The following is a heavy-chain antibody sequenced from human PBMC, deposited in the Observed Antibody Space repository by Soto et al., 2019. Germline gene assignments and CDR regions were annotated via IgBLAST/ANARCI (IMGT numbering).Heavy chain of an antibody. D-gene: IGHD1-1*01. V-gene: IGHV3-33*01. J-gene: IGHJ4*02. CDR1: LISFSIYV. CDR2: IWYDGSNK. CDR3: ARDQERIFDY. Sequence: RLSFVAVLISFSIYVMPWVRQAPGKGLEWVAVIWYDGSNKYYADSVKGRFTISRDNSKNTLYLQMNSLRAEDTAVYYCARDQERIFDYWGQGTLVTVSS.